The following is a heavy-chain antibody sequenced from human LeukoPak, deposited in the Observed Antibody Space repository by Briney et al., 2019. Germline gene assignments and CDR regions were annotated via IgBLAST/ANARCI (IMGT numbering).Heavy chain of an antibody. CDR3: ARSLPLRYCSSTSCSQLDYYYYGMDV. D-gene: IGHD2-2*01. CDR1: GGTFSSYA. J-gene: IGHJ6*02. V-gene: IGHV1-69*13. Sequence: ASVKVSCKASGGTFSSYAISWVRQAPGQGLEWMGGIIPIFGTANYAQKFQGRVTITADESTSTAYMELSSLRSEDTAVYYCARSLPLRYCSSTSCSQLDYYYYGMDVWDQGTTVTVSS. CDR2: IIPIFGTA.